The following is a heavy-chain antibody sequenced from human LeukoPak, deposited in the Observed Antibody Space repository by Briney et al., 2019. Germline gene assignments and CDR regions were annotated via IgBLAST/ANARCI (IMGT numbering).Heavy chain of an antibody. V-gene: IGHV3-48*01. CDR1: GFTFSSYS. D-gene: IGHD2-2*01. CDR3: ARGSCSTSCHELTTDMDV. J-gene: IGHJ6*03. Sequence: PGGSLRLSCAASGFTFSSYSMNWVRQAPGKGLEWVSYISSSSSTIYYADSVKGRFTISRDNAKNSLYLQMNSLRAEDTAVYYCARGSCSTSCHELTTDMDVWGKGTTVTVSS. CDR2: ISSSSSTI.